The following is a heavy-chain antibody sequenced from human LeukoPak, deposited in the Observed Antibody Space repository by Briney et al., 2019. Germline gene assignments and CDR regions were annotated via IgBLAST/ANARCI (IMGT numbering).Heavy chain of an antibody. D-gene: IGHD3-3*01. CDR3: ARDRNDFWSGYYFDY. V-gene: IGHV3-48*01. CDR1: GFTFSGYS. J-gene: IGHJ4*02. CDR2: ISSRSSTI. Sequence: GGSLRLSCAASGFTFSGYSMNWVRQAPGKGLEWVSYISSRSSTIYYADSVKGRFTISSDNAKNSLYLQINSLRAEDTAVYYCARDRNDFWSGYYFDYWGQGTLVTVSS.